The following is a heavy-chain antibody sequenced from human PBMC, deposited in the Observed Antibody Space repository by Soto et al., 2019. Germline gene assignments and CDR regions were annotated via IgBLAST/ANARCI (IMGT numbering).Heavy chain of an antibody. CDR3: SRGCEGYKFRAVY. CDR1: GGGNLRDYR. V-gene: IGHV1-69*13. Sequence: GASVKVSCKASGGGNLRDYRTTWVRRAPVQGLEWMGGIIPKLGPANYAQKFQGRVTITADESTNSVYMELRSLRSDDTAVYYWSRGCEGYKFRAVYSGQGTQVTVYS. D-gene: IGHD5-12*01. CDR2: IIPKLGPA. J-gene: IGHJ4*02.